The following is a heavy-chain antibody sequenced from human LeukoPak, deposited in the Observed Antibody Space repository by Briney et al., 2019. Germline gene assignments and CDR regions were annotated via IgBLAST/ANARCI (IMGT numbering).Heavy chain of an antibody. V-gene: IGHV1-2*02. J-gene: IGHJ4*02. D-gene: IGHD3-10*01. CDR1: GYTFTGYY. CDR3: ARDRGVSDY. CDR2: INPNSGRT. Sequence: GASLKVACKASGYTFTGYYMHWVRQAPGQGLEWMGWINPNSGRTNYAQKFQGRVTMTRDTSISTAYMELSRLRSDATAVYYCARDRGVSDYWGQGTLVTVSS.